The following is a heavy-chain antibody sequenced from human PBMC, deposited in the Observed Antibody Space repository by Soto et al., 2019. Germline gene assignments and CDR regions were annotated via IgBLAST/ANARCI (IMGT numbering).Heavy chain of an antibody. D-gene: IGHD6-19*01. Sequence: SHTLSLTCAISGDSVSSTSTAWSWIRQSPSRGLEWLGRTYYRSNWYFDYAVSLKSRITINPDTSRNQFSLQLKSVTPDDTAVYYCARGSYYSGWVWGQGTLVTVSS. V-gene: IGHV6-1*01. CDR2: TYYRSNWYF. J-gene: IGHJ4*02. CDR1: GDSVSSTSTA. CDR3: ARGSYYSGWV.